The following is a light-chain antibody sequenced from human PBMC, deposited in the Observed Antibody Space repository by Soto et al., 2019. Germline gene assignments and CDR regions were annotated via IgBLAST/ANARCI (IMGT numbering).Light chain of an antibody. CDR2: DAS. V-gene: IGKV1-5*01. CDR3: QEYNSYTGT. CDR1: QSISSY. Sequence: DIQMTHSPSSLSASFGDMVTITFRASQSISSYLNWYQQKPGKAPKLLIYDASSLQSGVPSRFSGSGSGTEFTLTISSLQPDDFGTYYCQEYNSYTGTFGPGTKVDIK. J-gene: IGKJ1*01.